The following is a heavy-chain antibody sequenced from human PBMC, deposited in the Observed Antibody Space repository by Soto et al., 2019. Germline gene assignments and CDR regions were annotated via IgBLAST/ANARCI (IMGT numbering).Heavy chain of an antibody. V-gene: IGHV4-59*11. CDR1: GGSISSHY. J-gene: IGHJ6*02. CDR2: IYYSGST. D-gene: IGHD3-10*01. Sequence: PSGTLSLICTVSGGSISSHYWSWIRQPPGKGLEWIGYIYYSGSTNYNPSLKSRVTISVDTSKNQFSLKLSSVTAADTAVYYCAPSIGGGELLDYYYGMDVWGQGTTVPISS. CDR3: APSIGGGELLDYYYGMDV.